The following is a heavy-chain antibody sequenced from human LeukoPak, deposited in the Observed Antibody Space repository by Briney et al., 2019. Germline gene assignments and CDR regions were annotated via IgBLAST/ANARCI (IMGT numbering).Heavy chain of an antibody. D-gene: IGHD5-18*01. CDR3: AKDRYSYAFEYSDS. CDR1: GFTFNSYS. Sequence: GGSLRLSCAASGFTFNSYSMNWVRQAPGNGLEWVSYISSSSTMSYADSVKGRFTISRDNAKNSLYLQMNSLRDEDTAVYYCAKDRYSYAFEYSDSWGQGTLVTVSS. J-gene: IGHJ4*02. V-gene: IGHV3-48*02. CDR2: ISSSSTM.